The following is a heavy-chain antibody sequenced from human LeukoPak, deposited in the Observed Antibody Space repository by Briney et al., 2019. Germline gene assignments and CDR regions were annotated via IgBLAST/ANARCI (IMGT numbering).Heavy chain of an antibody. CDR3: AKDPSSPFGEFLTYFDY. Sequence: PGGSLRLSCAASGFTFSSYAMSWVRQAPGKGLEWVSAISGSGGSTYYADSVKGRFTISRDNSKNTLYLQMNSLRAEDTAVYYCAKDPSSPFGEFLTYFDYWGQGTLVTVSS. CDR1: GFTFSSYA. CDR2: ISGSGGST. V-gene: IGHV3-23*01. D-gene: IGHD3-10*01. J-gene: IGHJ4*02.